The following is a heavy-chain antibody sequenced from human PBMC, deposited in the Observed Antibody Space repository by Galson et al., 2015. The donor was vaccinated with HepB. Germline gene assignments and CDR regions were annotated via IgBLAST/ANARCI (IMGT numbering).Heavy chain of an antibody. Sequence: SLRLSCAASGFTFSGYGMHWVRQAPGEGLEWVAVIWYDGSNRYYADSVKGRFTISRDNSRNTLYLQMNSLRAEDTAVYYCARRVDTAMGEPLHFWGPGTMVTVSS. V-gene: IGHV3-33*08. D-gene: IGHD5-18*01. CDR2: IWYDGSNR. CDR1: GFTFSGYG. J-gene: IGHJ3*01. CDR3: ARRVDTAMGEPLHF.